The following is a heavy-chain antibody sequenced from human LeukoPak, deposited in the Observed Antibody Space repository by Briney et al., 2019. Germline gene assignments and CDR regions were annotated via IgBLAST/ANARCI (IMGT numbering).Heavy chain of an antibody. CDR2: VSFDGSNS. Sequence: PGGSLRLSCAASGFTVSSNYMNWVRQAPGRGLEWVAVVSFDGSNSYHADSVKGRFTVSRDNSENMLYLQMNSLRPEDTAVYYCAKDDKERGYCSGGACYSMALDYWGQGTLVTVSS. D-gene: IGHD2-15*01. CDR1: GFTVSSNY. J-gene: IGHJ4*02. V-gene: IGHV3-30*18. CDR3: AKDDKERGYCSGGACYSMALDY.